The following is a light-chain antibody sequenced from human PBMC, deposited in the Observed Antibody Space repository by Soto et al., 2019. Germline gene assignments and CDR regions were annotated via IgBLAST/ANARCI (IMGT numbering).Light chain of an antibody. V-gene: IGKV3-20*01. Sequence: EIVLTQSPGTLSLSPGERVTLSCRASQSVSSSYLAWYQQKPGQAPRLLISGASSRATGLPDRFSGSGSGTDFTLTISRLEPEDFAVYYCQQYGSSPYTFGQGTKLEIK. CDR3: QQYGSSPYT. J-gene: IGKJ2*01. CDR1: QSVSSSY. CDR2: GAS.